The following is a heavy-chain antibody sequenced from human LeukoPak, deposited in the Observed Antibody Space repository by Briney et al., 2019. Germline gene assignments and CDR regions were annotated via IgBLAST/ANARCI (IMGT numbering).Heavy chain of an antibody. Sequence: AGGCLRLSCAASGFTFSSYAMSWVRQAPGKGLEWVSAISGSGGSTYYADSVKGRFTISRDNSKNTLYLQMNSLRAEDTAVYYCAKDRSYYYDSSGHRGAFDIWGQGTMVTASS. CDR2: ISGSGGST. V-gene: IGHV3-23*01. D-gene: IGHD3-22*01. CDR3: AKDRSYYYDSSGHRGAFDI. J-gene: IGHJ3*02. CDR1: GFTFSSYA.